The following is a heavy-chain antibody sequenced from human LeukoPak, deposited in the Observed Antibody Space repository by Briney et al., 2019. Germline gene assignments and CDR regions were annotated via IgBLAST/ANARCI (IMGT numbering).Heavy chain of an antibody. CDR1: GFTFSSYS. CDR2: ISSSSSTI. V-gene: IGHV3-48*04. J-gene: IGHJ5*02. CDR3: VRDAYSSSWYDNWFDP. D-gene: IGHD6-13*01. Sequence: GGSLRLSCAASGFTFSSYSVNWVRQAPGKGLEWVSYISSSSSTIYYADSVKGRFTISRDDAKNSLYLQMNSLRAEDTAVYYCVRDAYSSSWYDNWFDPWGQGTLVTVSS.